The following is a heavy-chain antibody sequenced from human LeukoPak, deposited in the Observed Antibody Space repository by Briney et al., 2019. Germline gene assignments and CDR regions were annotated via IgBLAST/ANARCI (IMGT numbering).Heavy chain of an antibody. CDR2: ISGSGGST. CDR1: GFTFSDHY. CDR3: AKDDAAAGSDY. Sequence: GGSLRLSCAASGFTFSDHYMDWVRQAPGKGLEWVSAISGSGGSTYYADSVKGRFTISRDNSKNTLYLQMNSLRAEDTAVYYCAKDDAAAGSDYWGQGTLVTVSS. D-gene: IGHD6-13*01. V-gene: IGHV3-23*01. J-gene: IGHJ4*02.